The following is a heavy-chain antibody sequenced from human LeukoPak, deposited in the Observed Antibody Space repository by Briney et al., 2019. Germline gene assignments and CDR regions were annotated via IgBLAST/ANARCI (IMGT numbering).Heavy chain of an antibody. CDR1: GYTFTTYY. Sequence: ASVKVSCKASGYTFTTYYIHWVRQAPGQGLEWMGIINPSGGSTSYAQKFQGRVTMTRDTSTSTVYMELSSLRSEGTAVYYCARDPEIAARPVNYQYYGMDVWGQGTTVTVSS. D-gene: IGHD6-6*01. J-gene: IGHJ6*02. CDR3: ARDPEIAARPVNYQYYGMDV. V-gene: IGHV1-46*01. CDR2: INPSGGST.